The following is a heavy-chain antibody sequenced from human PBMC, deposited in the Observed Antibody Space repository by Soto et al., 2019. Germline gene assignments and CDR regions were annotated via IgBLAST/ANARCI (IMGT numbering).Heavy chain of an antibody. V-gene: IGHV3-74*01. J-gene: IGHJ4*02. CDR3: ARGRALWFRDY. CDR2: VNPDGSGA. D-gene: IGHD3-10*01. Sequence: EVQLVESGGGLVQPGGSLRLSCAASGFTFGNYWMHWVRQAPGKGLVWVSRVNPDGSGATYADSVKGRFTISRDNAKNRLYLERNSLRGDDTAVYYCARGRALWFRDYWGQGTLVTVSS. CDR1: GFTFGNYW.